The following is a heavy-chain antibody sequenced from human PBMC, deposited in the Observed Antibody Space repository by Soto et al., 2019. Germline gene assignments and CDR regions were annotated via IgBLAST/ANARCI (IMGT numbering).Heavy chain of an antibody. D-gene: IGHD1-7*01. CDR1: GGTFSSYA. J-gene: IGHJ5*02. Sequence: SVKVSCKASGGTFSSYAISWVRQAPGQGLEWMGGIIPIFGTANYAQKFQGRVTITADTSTSTAYMELRSLRSDDTAVYYCARETGTDPWFDPWGQGTLVTVSS. V-gene: IGHV1-69*06. CDR3: ARETGTDPWFDP. CDR2: IIPIFGTA.